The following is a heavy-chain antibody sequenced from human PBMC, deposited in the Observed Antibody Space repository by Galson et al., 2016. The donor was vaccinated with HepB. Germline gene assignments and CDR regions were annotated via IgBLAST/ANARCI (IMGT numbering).Heavy chain of an antibody. Sequence: SLRLSCAASGITFSSYAMHWVRQDPGKGLEWVAVISYGGSNKYYADSVKGRFTISRDNSKNTLYLQMNSLRDEDTALYYCARDQVTKVQGVKDLHFDYWGQRTLVTVSS. J-gene: IGHJ4*02. CDR3: ARDQVTKVQGVKDLHFDY. CDR2: ISYGGSNK. D-gene: IGHD3-10*01. V-gene: IGHV3-30-3*01. CDR1: GITFSSYA.